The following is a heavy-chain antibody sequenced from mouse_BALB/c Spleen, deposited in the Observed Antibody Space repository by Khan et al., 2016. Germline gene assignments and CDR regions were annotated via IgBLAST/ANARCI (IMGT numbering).Heavy chain of an antibody. CDR2: INPDSSTI. V-gene: IGHV4-1*02. D-gene: IGHD2-14*01. J-gene: IGHJ3*01. CDR3: ARAGYDRYLVN. CDR1: GCDFSRYW. Sequence: EVKLLESGGGLVQPGGSLKLSCEASGCDFSRYWMSWVRQAPGKGLEWIGEINPDSSTINYTPSPKDKFIISRDNAKNPLYLQMRKVRSEDTVLYYCARAGYDRYLVNWGQGTLVTVSA.